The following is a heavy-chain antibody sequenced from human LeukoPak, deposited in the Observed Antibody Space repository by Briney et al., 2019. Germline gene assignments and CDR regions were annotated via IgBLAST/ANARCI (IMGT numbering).Heavy chain of an antibody. CDR1: GGTFSSYT. V-gene: IGHV1-69*02. J-gene: IGHJ5*02. Sequence: SVKVSCKASGGTFSSYTISWVRQAPGQGLEWMGRIIPILGIANYAQKFQGRVTITADKSTSTAYMELSSLRSEDTAVYYCARGLCSGTSCYLSWFDPWGQGTLVTVSS. CDR3: ARGLCSGTSCYLSWFDP. CDR2: IIPILGIA. D-gene: IGHD2-2*01.